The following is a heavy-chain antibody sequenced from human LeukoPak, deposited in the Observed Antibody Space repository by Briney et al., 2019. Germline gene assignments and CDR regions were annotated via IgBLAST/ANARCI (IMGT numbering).Heavy chain of an antibody. V-gene: IGHV3-21*01. CDR3: ARDAGTWGYGYNFDY. CDR2: ISSSSSYI. Sequence: GSLRLSCAASGFTFSSYSMNWVRQAPGKGLEWVSSISSSSSYIYYADSVKGRFTISRDNAKNSLYLQMNSLRAEDTAVYYCARDAGTWGYGYNFDYWGQGTLVSVSS. D-gene: IGHD6-13*01. J-gene: IGHJ4*02. CDR1: GFTFSSYS.